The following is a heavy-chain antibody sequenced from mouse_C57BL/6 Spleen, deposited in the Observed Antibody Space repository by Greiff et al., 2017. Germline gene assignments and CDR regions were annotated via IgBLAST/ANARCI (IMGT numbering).Heavy chain of an antibody. J-gene: IGHJ2*01. Sequence: EVKLQESGPELVKPGASVKISCKASGYSFTGYYMNWVKQSPEKSLEWIGEINPSTGGTTYNQKFKAKATLTVDKSSSTAYMQLKSLTSEDSAVYYCARRNYYEDYWGQGTTLTVSS. CDR1: GYSFTGYY. D-gene: IGHD1-1*01. CDR2: INPSTGGT. CDR3: ARRNYYEDY. V-gene: IGHV1-42*01.